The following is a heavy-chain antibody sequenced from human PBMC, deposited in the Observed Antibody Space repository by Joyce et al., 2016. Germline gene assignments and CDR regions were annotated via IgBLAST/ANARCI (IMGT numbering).Heavy chain of an antibody. CDR2: IDPRDSYT. Sequence: EVQLVQSGAEVKKPGESLRISCKGSGYSFTSHWISWVRQMPGKGMEWSGRIDPRDSYTYYSPSFEGHVTISVDKTISAAYLQWSSLRASDTAIYYCARHVTDWFDPWGQGTLVTVSS. J-gene: IGHJ5*02. CDR1: GYSFTSHW. D-gene: IGHD3-10*02. CDR3: ARHVTDWFDP. V-gene: IGHV5-10-1*03.